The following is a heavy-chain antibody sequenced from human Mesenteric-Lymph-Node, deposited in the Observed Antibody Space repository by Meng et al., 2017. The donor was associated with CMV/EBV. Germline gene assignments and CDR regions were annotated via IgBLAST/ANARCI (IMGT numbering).Heavy chain of an antibody. CDR2: ISWNSGTI. J-gene: IGHJ6*02. CDR3: ARKRGYAMDV. CDR1: GFNFDDYA. V-gene: IGHV3-9*01. Sequence: SLKISCAASGFNFDDYAMYWVRQAPGKGLDWVSGISWNSGTIGYADSVKGRFTISRGNAKSSLYLQMNGLRAEDTALYYCARKRGYAMDVWGQGTTVTVSS.